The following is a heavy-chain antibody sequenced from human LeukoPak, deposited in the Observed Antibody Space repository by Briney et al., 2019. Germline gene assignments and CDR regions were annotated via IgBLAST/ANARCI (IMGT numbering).Heavy chain of an antibody. Sequence: SETLSLTCAVYGGSFSGYYWSWIRQPPGKGLEWIGEINHSGSTNYNPSLKSRVTISVDTSKNQFSLKLSSVTAADTAVYYCARYYSLWFGEENWFDHWGQGTLVTVSS. D-gene: IGHD3-10*01. V-gene: IGHV4-34*01. CDR2: INHSGST. CDR1: GGSFSGYY. CDR3: ARYYSLWFGEENWFDH. J-gene: IGHJ5*02.